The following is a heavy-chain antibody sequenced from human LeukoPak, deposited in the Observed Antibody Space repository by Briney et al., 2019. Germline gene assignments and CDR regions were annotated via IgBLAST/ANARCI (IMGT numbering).Heavy chain of an antibody. Sequence: TGGSLRLSCAASGFTFSSYAMSWVRQAPGKGLEWVSIISRTSESTFYADSVKGRFTISRDNAKNSLYLQMNGLRADDTATYYCARGATDTTRWFDPWGQGTLVTVSS. J-gene: IGHJ5*02. CDR3: ARGATDTTRWFDP. V-gene: IGHV3-21*01. CDR2: ISRTSEST. D-gene: IGHD1-7*01. CDR1: GFTFSSYA.